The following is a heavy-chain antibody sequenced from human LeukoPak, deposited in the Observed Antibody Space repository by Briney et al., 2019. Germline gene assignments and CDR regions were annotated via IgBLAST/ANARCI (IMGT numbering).Heavy chain of an antibody. Sequence: ASVKVSCKASGYTFTSYGISWVRQAPGQGLGWMGWISAYNGNTNYAQKLQGRVTMTTDTSTSTAYMELRSLRSDDTAVYYCARDITGTNPDDYWGQGTLVTVSS. V-gene: IGHV1-18*01. CDR3: ARDITGTNPDDY. J-gene: IGHJ4*02. CDR2: ISAYNGNT. CDR1: GYTFTSYG. D-gene: IGHD1/OR15-1a*01.